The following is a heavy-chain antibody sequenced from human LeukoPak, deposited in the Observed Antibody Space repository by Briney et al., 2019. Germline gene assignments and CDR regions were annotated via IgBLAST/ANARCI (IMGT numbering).Heavy chain of an antibody. CDR2: IIPIFGTA. CDR1: GGTFSSYA. V-gene: IGHV1-69*13. D-gene: IGHD2-15*01. J-gene: IGHJ6*02. Sequence: GASVKVSCKASGGTFSSYAISWVRQAPGQGLEWMGGIIPIFGTANYAQKFQGRVTITADESTSTAYMELSSLRSEDTAVYYCARDPGANIVVVVAAPYYYYGMDVWGQGTTVTVSS. CDR3: ARDPGANIVVVVAAPYYYYGMDV.